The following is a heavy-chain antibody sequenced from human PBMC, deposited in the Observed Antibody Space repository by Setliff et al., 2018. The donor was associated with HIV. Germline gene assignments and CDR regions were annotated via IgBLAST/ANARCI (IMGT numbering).Heavy chain of an antibody. CDR2: VFHSGSA. CDR3: ASRVPAARHFDY. D-gene: IGHD2-2*01. J-gene: IGHJ4*02. Sequence: PSETLSLTCAVSGGPLNSRNWWSWVRQPPGKGLEWIGEVFHSGSANSNASLRSRVMISVDTSKNQFSLKLSAVTAADTAVYYCASRVPAARHFDYWGQGTLVTVSS. V-gene: IGHV4-4*02. CDR1: GGPLNSRNW.